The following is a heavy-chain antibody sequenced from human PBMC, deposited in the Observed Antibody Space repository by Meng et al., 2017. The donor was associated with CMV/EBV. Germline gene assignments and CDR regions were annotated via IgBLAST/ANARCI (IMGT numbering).Heavy chain of an antibody. V-gene: IGHV4-30-4*08. CDR1: GGSICSGDYY. Sequence: QVHLTWLVPRRVKPSQTLSLTCPVSGGSICSGDYYWSWIRQPPGKGLEWIGYIYYSGSTYYNPSLKSRVTISVETSKNQFSLKLSSVTAADTAVYYCARDNRRGGVDYWGQGTLVTVSS. D-gene: IGHD3-3*01. CDR3: ARDNRRGGVDY. J-gene: IGHJ4*02. CDR2: IYYSGST.